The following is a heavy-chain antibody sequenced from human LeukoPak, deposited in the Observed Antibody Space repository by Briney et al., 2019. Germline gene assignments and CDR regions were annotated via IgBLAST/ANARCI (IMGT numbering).Heavy chain of an antibody. CDR2: INWNSGST. CDR3: ARNKGLGLWFGDLDY. D-gene: IGHD3-10*01. V-gene: IGHV3-20*04. J-gene: IGHJ4*02. CDR1: GFTFDDYG. Sequence: GGSLRLSCAASGFTFDDYGMSWVRQAPGKGLEWVAGINWNSGSTGYADSVKGRFTISRDNAKNSLYLQMNSLRAEDTAVYYCARNKGLGLWFGDLDYWGQGTLVTVSS.